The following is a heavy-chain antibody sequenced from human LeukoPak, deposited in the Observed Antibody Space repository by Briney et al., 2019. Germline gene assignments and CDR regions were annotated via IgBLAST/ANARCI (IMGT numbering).Heavy chain of an antibody. D-gene: IGHD3-10*01. V-gene: IGHV3-66*01. CDR1: GFTVSSNF. Sequence: GGSLRLSCAASGFTVSSNFMTWVRQAPGKGLEWVSVIYSGGSIYYADSVKDRFAISRDNSKNMLYLQMNSLRAEDTAVYYCARGGDSLHYWGQGTLVTVSS. CDR3: ARGGDSLHY. CDR2: IYSGGSI. J-gene: IGHJ4*02.